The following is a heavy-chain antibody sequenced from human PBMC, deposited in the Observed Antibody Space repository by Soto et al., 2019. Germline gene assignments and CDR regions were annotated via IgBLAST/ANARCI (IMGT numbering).Heavy chain of an antibody. CDR3: ARGGCSSTSCYVRHSNGQYWFDP. D-gene: IGHD2-2*01. CDR1: GYAFTSYG. V-gene: IGHV1-18*01. Sequence: ASVKGSCKASGYAFTSYGSSWVRQAPGQGLEWMGWISAYNGNTNYAQKLQGRVTMTTDTSTSTAYMELRSLRSDDTAVYYCARGGCSSTSCYVRHSNGQYWFDPWGQGTLVTVSS. J-gene: IGHJ5*02. CDR2: ISAYNGNT.